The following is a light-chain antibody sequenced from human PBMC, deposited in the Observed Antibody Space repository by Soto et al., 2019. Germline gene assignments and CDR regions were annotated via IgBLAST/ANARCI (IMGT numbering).Light chain of an antibody. V-gene: IGKV1-5*01. J-gene: IGKJ1*01. Sequence: DIQMTQSPSTLSGSVGDRVIITGRASQSISSWLAWYQQKPGKAPKLLIYDVSSLQSGVPSRFSGSGSGTEFTLTISSLQPDDFATYYCQHYKMYSPWTFGQGTKVDIK. CDR2: DVS. CDR3: QHYKMYSPWT. CDR1: QSISSW.